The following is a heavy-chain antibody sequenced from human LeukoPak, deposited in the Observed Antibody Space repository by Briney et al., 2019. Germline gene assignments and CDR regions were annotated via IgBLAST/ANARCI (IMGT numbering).Heavy chain of an antibody. J-gene: IGHJ6*02. CDR3: ARGPVPDYYYYVMDV. CDR2: INPNRGGT. Sequence: ASVKVSCKASGYTFTAYYIHWVRQAPGQRLEWMGWINPNRGGTNYAQQFQGRVTVTRDTSISTAYMELSRLRSDDTAVYYCARGPVPDYYYYVMDVWGQGTTVTVSS. D-gene: IGHD2-2*01. CDR1: GYTFTAYY. V-gene: IGHV1-2*02.